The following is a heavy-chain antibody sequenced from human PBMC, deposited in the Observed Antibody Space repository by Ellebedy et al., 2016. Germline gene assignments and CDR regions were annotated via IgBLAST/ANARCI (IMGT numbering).Heavy chain of an antibody. J-gene: IGHJ6*02. CDR2: IYYSGNT. CDR1: GDSISNYY. Sequence: GSLRLSCTVSGDSISNYYWNWIRQPPGKGLEWIVYIYYSGNTNYNPSLKSRVTISVDTSKNQFSLKLSSVTAADTAVYYCARGGWDGEITMVRGVITPYYYYGMDVWGQGTTVTVSS. CDR3: ARGGWDGEITMVRGVITPYYYYGMDV. V-gene: IGHV4-59*12. D-gene: IGHD3-10*01.